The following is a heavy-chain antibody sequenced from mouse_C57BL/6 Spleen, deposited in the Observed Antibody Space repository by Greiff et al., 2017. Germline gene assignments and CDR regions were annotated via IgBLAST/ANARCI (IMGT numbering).Heavy chain of an antibody. CDR2: IYPGDGDT. CDR3: ARKLQCAY. CDR1: GYAFSSSW. Sequence: QVQLQQSGPELVKPGASVKISCKASGYAFSSSWMNWVKQRPGKGLEWIGRIYPGDGDTNYNGKFKGKATLTADKSSSTAYMQLSSLTSEDSAVYFCARKLQCAYWGQGTLVTVSA. V-gene: IGHV1-82*01. J-gene: IGHJ3*01. D-gene: IGHD1-3*01.